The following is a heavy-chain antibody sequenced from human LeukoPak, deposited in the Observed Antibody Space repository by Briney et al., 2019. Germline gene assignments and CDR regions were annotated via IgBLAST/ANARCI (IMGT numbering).Heavy chain of an antibody. J-gene: IGHJ6*02. CDR3: ANDPTGYCSGGSCYGGHYGMDV. CDR1: GFTFSSYG. CDR2: IWYDGSNK. D-gene: IGHD2-15*01. V-gene: IGHV3-33*06. Sequence: GGSLRLSCAASGFTFSSYGMHWVRQAPGEGREWVAVIWYDGSNKYYADAVKGRFTISRENSNNTLYLQITSLRAEDKAVYYCANDPTGYCSGGSCYGGHYGMDVWGQGTTVTVSS.